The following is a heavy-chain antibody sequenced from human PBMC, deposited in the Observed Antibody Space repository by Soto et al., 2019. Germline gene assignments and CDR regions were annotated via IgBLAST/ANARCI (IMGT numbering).Heavy chain of an antibody. CDR3: ASDWYYMDV. Sequence: EVQLVESGGGLVQPGGSLRLSCAASGFTFSSYPMNWVRQAQGKGLEWVSYISSSSSTIYYADSVKGRFTISRDNAKNSLYLQMNSLRAEDTALYYCASDWYYMDVWGKGTTVSVSS. CDR1: GFTFSSYP. V-gene: IGHV3-48*01. D-gene: IGHD2-21*01. J-gene: IGHJ6*03. CDR2: ISSSSSTI.